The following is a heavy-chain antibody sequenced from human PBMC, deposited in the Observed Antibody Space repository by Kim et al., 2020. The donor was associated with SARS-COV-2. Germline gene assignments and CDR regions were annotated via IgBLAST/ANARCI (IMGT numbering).Heavy chain of an antibody. V-gene: IGHV4-34*01. CDR2: HSGRT. D-gene: IGHD1-1*01. CDR3: ARGQLDY. J-gene: IGHJ4*02. Sequence: HSGRTHYTPSLKTRVTISVDTSKSPFSLQPSSVPAADTAVYYCARGQLDYWGQGTLVTVSS.